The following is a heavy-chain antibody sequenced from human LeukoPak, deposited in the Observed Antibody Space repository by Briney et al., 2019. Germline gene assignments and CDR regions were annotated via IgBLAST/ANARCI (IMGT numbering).Heavy chain of an antibody. CDR2: IIPIFGTA. V-gene: IGHV1-69*13. J-gene: IGHJ4*02. D-gene: IGHD2-15*01. Sequence: ASVKVSCKASGGTFSSYAISWVRQAPGQGLEWMGGIIPIFGTANYAQKFQGRVTITADESTSTAYMELSGLRSEDTAVYYCARAPFGIGPYCSGGSCKADYFDYWGQGTLVTVSS. CDR3: ARAPFGIGPYCSGGSCKADYFDY. CDR1: GGTFSSYA.